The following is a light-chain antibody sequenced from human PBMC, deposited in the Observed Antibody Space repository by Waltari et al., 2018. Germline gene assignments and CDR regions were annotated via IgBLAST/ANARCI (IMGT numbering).Light chain of an antibody. CDR1: QSLLNSDDGFTY. CDR3: MQRLEFPYT. V-gene: IGKV2-40*01. J-gene: IGKJ2*01. CDR2: TLS. Sequence: DIVMTQTPLSLPVTPGEPASIYCAARQSLLNSDDGFTYLDWFLQKPGQSPKLLIYTLSYRTSGVPDRFSGTGSGSNFSLKISRVEAEDVGIYYCMQRLEFPYTFGQGTRL.